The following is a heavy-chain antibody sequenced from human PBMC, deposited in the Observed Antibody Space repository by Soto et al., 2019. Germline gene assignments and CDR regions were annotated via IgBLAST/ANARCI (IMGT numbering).Heavy chain of an antibody. D-gene: IGHD6-13*01. CDR2: IYYSGST. CDR1: GDSVKSGTFH. Sequence: SETLSLTCTVSGDSVKSGTFHWSWIRQPPGKGLEWIGYIYYSGSTYYNPSLKSRVTISVDKSKNQFSLKLTSVTAADTAVYYCARQGLSIAAAVEGQTPNAFDIWGQGTMVTVSS. V-gene: IGHV4-61*01. CDR3: ARQGLSIAAAVEGQTPNAFDI. J-gene: IGHJ3*02.